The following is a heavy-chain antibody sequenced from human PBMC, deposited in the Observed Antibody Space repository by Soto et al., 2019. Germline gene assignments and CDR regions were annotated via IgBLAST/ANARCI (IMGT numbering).Heavy chain of an antibody. V-gene: IGHV4-39*01. J-gene: IGHJ3*02. CDR3: ARIIRFGDFDI. D-gene: IGHD3-16*01. CDR1: GGSISSSSYY. CDR2: IYYSGST. Sequence: QLQLQESGPGLVKPSETLSLTCTVSGGSISSSSYYWGWIRQPPGKGLEWIGSIYYSGSTYYNPSLKSRVTISVDTSKNQFSLKLSSVTAADTAVYYCARIIRFGDFDIWGQGTRVTVSS.